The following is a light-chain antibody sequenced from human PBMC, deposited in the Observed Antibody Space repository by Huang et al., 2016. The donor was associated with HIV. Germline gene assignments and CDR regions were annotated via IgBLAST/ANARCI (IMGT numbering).Light chain of an antibody. V-gene: IGKV1-NL1*01. CDR3: QQYYNTPYT. Sequence: DIQMTQSPSSLSASVGDRVTITCRASQGITKSLVWYQQKPGKAPKLLLFATSRLERGVPSRFSGSGSGTDFTRTISSLQPVDFATYYCQQYYNTPYTFGQGTKLEIK. J-gene: IGKJ2*01. CDR1: QGITKS. CDR2: ATS.